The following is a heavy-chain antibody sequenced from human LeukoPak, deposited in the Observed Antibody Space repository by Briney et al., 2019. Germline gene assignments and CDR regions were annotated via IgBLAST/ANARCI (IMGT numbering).Heavy chain of an antibody. CDR3: ASASGYENGGLFDY. D-gene: IGHD5-12*01. J-gene: IGHJ4*02. CDR2: ISNSGSTI. CDR1: GFTFSSYE. V-gene: IGHV3-48*03. Sequence: GGSLRLSCAASGFTFSSYEMNWVRQAPGKGLEWVSYISNSGSTIYYADSVKGRFTISRDNAKNSLYLQMNSLRAEDTAVYYCASASGYENGGLFDYWGQGTLAIVSS.